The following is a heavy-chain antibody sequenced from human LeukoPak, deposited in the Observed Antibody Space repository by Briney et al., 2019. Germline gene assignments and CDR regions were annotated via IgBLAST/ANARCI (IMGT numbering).Heavy chain of an antibody. CDR3: AKDSAYSSGWYYFDP. D-gene: IGHD6-13*01. Sequence: GGSLRLSCAASGFTFSSYAMNWVRQAPGKGLEWVSGIGGSGGSTYYADSVKGRFTISRDNSKNTLYLQMNSLRAEDTAVYYCAKDSAYSSGWYYFDPWGQGILVTVSS. J-gene: IGHJ4*02. CDR2: IGGSGGST. V-gene: IGHV3-23*01. CDR1: GFTFSSYA.